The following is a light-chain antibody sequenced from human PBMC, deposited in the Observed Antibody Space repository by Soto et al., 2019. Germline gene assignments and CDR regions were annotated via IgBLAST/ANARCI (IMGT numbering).Light chain of an antibody. CDR2: DVS. V-gene: IGLV2-14*01. CDR1: STDVGGYNF. CDR3: TSYTTTSTRVV. J-gene: IGLJ2*01. Sequence: QSALTQPASVSGSPGQSITISCTGTSTDVGGYNFVSWYQKHPGKAPKLMIYDVSIRPSGISNRFSGSKSGNTASLTISGLQAEDEADYYCTSYTTTSTRVVFGGGTKLTVL.